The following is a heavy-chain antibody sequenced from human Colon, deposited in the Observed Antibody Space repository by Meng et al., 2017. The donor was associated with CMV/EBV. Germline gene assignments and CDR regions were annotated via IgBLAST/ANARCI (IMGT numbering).Heavy chain of an antibody. CDR1: GYTFTGYY. D-gene: IGHD3-10*01. V-gene: IGHV1-2*02. CDR2: INPNSGGT. Sequence: QVHVVQCGAEVKKPGASVKVSCKASGYTFTGYYMHWVRQAPGQGLEWMGWINPNSGGTNDAQKFQGRVTMTRDTSISTAYMELSRLRSDDTAVYYCARDLRVWFGEFKNWGQGTLVTVSS. J-gene: IGHJ4*02. CDR3: ARDLRVWFGEFKN.